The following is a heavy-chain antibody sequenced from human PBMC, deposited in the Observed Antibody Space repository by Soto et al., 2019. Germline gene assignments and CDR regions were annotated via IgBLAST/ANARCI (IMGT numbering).Heavy chain of an antibody. D-gene: IGHD6-13*01. CDR2: VYYSGST. CDR3: ATLLIAAGRDY. Sequence: SATLSITCTVSGGSINRGGYYWTWIRQHPGKGLEWIGSVYYSGSTNYNPSLKSRVTISVDKSKNQFSLKLSSVTAADTAVYYWATLLIAAGRDYWGQGTLVTVSS. V-gene: IGHV4-31*09. CDR1: GGSINRGGYY. J-gene: IGHJ4*02.